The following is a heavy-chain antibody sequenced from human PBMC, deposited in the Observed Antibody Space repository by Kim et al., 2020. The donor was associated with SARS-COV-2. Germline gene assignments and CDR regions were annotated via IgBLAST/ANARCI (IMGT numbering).Heavy chain of an antibody. J-gene: IGHJ6*02. CDR2: IYSGGST. CDR1: GFTVSSNY. D-gene: IGHD5-18*01. Sequence: GGSLRLSCAASGFTVSSNYMGWVRQAPGKGLEWVSVIYSGGSTYYADSVKGQFTISRDNSKNTLYLQMNSLRAEDTAVYYCARGIQLWYMPSYYYYGMDVWGQGTTVTVSS. V-gene: IGHV3-53*01. CDR3: ARGIQLWYMPSYYYYGMDV.